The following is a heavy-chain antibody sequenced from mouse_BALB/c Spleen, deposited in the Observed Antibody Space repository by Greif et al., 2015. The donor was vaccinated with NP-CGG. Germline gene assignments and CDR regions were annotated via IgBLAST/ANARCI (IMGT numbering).Heavy chain of an antibody. CDR3: ARDYYGSSYWYFDV. CDR1: GFTFSDYG. Sequence: EVKLVESGGGLVQPGGSRKLSCAASGFTFSDYGMAWVRQAPGKGPEWVAFISNLAYSIYYADTVTGRFTISRENAENTLYLEMSSLRSEDTAMYYCARDYYGSSYWYFDVWGAGTTVTVSS. J-gene: IGHJ1*01. CDR2: ISNLAYSI. V-gene: IGHV5-15*02. D-gene: IGHD1-1*01.